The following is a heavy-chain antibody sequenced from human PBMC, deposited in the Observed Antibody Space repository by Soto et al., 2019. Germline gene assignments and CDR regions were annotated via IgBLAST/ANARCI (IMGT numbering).Heavy chain of an antibody. V-gene: IGHV3-33*01. CDR2: IWYDGSNK. Sequence: QVQLVESGGGVVQPGRSLRLSCAASGFAFSTYGMHWVRQTPGKGLEGVALIWYDGSNKYYADSVKGRFAISRDNSKNSLYLQMHSLRAEDTAVYFCARSPPGVAGRYYFDFWGQGTLVTVSS. CDR1: GFAFSTYG. CDR3: ARSPPGVAGRYYFDF. D-gene: IGHD6-6*01. J-gene: IGHJ4*02.